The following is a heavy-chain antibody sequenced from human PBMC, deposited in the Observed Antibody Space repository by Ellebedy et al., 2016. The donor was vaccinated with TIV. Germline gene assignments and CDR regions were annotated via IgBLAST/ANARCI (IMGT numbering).Heavy chain of an antibody. CDR3: AKVGIMIVMGYGMDV. CDR1: AFTFSSIA. J-gene: IGHJ6*02. CDR2: ISAGGGT. V-gene: IGHV3-23*01. D-gene: IGHD3-22*01. Sequence: PGGSLRLSCAASAFTFSSIAMSLVRQAPGKGLEWVSTISAGGGTYYADSVKGRFTISRDFSKNTVYLQMNSLRAEDTAVYYCAKVGIMIVMGYGMDVWGQGTTVTVSS.